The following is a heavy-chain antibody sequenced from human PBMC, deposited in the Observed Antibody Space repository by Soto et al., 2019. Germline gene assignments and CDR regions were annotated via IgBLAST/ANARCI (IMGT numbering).Heavy chain of an antibody. Sequence: EVQLVESGGGLVKPGGSLRLSCAASGFAFSSYSMNWVRQAPGKGLEWVAFITIRSSYIYYADSVRGRFTISRDNAKNSLYLQMDGLRAEDTAVYYCARDDGWLVLDYWGQGTLFTVSS. J-gene: IGHJ4*02. D-gene: IGHD6-19*01. CDR1: GFAFSSYS. V-gene: IGHV3-21*06. CDR3: ARDDGWLVLDY. CDR2: ITIRSSYI.